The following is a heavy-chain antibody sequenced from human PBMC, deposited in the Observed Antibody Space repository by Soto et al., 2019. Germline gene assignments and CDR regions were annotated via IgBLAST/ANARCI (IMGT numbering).Heavy chain of an antibody. D-gene: IGHD5-12*01. CDR2: ISSSSSTI. V-gene: IGHV3-48*01. J-gene: IGHJ4*02. Sequence: ESGGGLVQPGGSLRLSCAASGFTFSSYSMNWVRQAPGKGLEWVSYISSSSSTIYYADSVKGRFTISRDNAKNSLYLQMNSLRAEDTAVYYCARGQSGYDYYWGQGTLVTVSS. CDR1: GFTFSSYS. CDR3: ARGQSGYDYY.